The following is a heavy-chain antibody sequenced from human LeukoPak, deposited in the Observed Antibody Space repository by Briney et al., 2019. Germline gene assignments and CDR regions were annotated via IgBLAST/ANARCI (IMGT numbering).Heavy chain of an antibody. V-gene: IGHV1-58*02. CDR2: IVVGSGNT. Sequence: ASVKVSCKASGFTFTSSAMQGVRQASGQRLEWIGWIVVGSGNTNYAQKFQERVTITRDMSTSTAYMELSSLRAEDTALYYCAKESSGVFDYWGQGTLVTVSS. CDR3: AKESSGVFDY. J-gene: IGHJ4*02. CDR1: GFTFTSSA.